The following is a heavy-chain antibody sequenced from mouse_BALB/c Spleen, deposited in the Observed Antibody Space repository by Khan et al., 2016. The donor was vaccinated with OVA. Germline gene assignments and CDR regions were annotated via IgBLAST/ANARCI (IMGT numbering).Heavy chain of an antibody. V-gene: IGHV1S136*01. Sequence: VQLKESGPELVKPGASVKMSCKASGYTFTDYVMHWVKQKPGQGLEWIGYIYPYNDETESTESFKGKATLTLDKSSNTAYMDLSSLTSAASAVYYCARSTTDYYTMGYWGQGTSVTVSS. D-gene: IGHD2-1*01. CDR3: ARSTTDYYTMGY. CDR1: GYTFTDYV. J-gene: IGHJ4*01. CDR2: IYPYNDET.